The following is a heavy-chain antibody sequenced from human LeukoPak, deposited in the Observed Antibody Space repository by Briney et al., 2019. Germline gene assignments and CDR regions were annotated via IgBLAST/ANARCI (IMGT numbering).Heavy chain of an antibody. CDR1: GGSISSYY. CDR2: IYYSGST. V-gene: IGHV4-59*01. Sequence: PSETLSLTCTLSGGSISSYYWSWIRQPPGKGLEWIGYIYYSGSTNYNPSLKSRVTISVDTSKNQFSLKLSSVTAADTAVYYCARAEQWLPDYYFDYWGQGTLVTVSS. CDR3: ARAEQWLPDYYFDY. J-gene: IGHJ4*02. D-gene: IGHD6-19*01.